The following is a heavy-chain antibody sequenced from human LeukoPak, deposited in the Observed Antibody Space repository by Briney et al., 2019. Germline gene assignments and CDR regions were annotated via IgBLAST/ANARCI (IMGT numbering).Heavy chain of an antibody. D-gene: IGHD2-15*01. J-gene: IGHJ6*02. CDR2: IYSGGST. V-gene: IGHV3-53*01. CDR3: ARVGYCSGGSCYSYCYYGMDV. Sequence: GGSLRLSCAASGFTVSSNYMSWVRQAPGKGVEWVSVIYSGGSTYYADSVKGRFTISRDNSKTTLYLQMNSLRAEDTAVYYCARVGYCSGGSCYSYCYYGMDVWGQGTTVTVSS. CDR1: GFTVSSNY.